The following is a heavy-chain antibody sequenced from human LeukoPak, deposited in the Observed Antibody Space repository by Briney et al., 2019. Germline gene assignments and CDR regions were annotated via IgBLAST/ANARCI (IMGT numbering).Heavy chain of an antibody. CDR2: ISSSSSYI. D-gene: IGHD4-23*01. Sequence: GGSLRLSCAASGFTFSSYSMNWARQAPGKGLEWVSSISSSSSYIYYADSVKGRFTISRDNAKNSLYLQMNSLRAEDTAVYYCARARGGNAFDYWGQGTLVTVSS. V-gene: IGHV3-21*01. J-gene: IGHJ4*02. CDR1: GFTFSSYS. CDR3: ARARGGNAFDY.